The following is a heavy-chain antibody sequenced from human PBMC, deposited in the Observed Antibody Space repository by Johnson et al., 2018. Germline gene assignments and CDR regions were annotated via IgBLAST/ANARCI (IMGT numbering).Heavy chain of an antibody. J-gene: IGHJ6*03. Sequence: VQLVQSGGGVVQPGRSLRLSCAASGFTFSSYGMHWVRQATGKGLEWVSAIGTAGDTYPGSVKGRFTISRENAKNSLYLQRNSLRAGDTAVFYCAKDSASYYYYMGVWGKGTTVTVSS. D-gene: IGHD3-10*01. CDR2: IGTAGDT. CDR1: GFTFSSYG. CDR3: AKDSASYYYYMGV. V-gene: IGHV3-13*01.